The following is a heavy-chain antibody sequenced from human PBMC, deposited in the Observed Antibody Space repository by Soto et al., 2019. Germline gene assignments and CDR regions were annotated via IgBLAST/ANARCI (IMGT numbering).Heavy chain of an antibody. V-gene: IGHV3-30*18. CDR2: ISYDGSNK. J-gene: IGHJ4*02. Sequence: QVQLVESGGGVVQPGRSLRLSCAASGFTFSSYGMHWVRQAPGKGLEWVAVISYDGSNKYYADYVKGRFTISRDNSKNTLYLQMNSLRAEDTAVYYCAKDRGGYYYDSSGYYPLDYWGQGTLVTVSS. CDR1: GFTFSSYG. D-gene: IGHD3-22*01. CDR3: AKDRGGYYYDSSGYYPLDY.